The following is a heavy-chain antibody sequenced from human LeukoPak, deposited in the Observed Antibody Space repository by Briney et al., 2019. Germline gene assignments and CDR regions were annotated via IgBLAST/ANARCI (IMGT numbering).Heavy chain of an antibody. D-gene: IGHD3-10*01. Sequence: GRSLRLSCAASGFTFDDYAMHWVRQAPGKGLEWISGISWNSGSIGYADSVKGRFTISRDNAKNSLYLQMNSLRAEDTALYYCAKDSGITMVRGVISKFFYYYGMDVWGQGTTVTVSS. J-gene: IGHJ6*02. V-gene: IGHV3-9*01. CDR2: ISWNSGSI. CDR3: AKDSGITMVRGVISKFFYYYGMDV. CDR1: GFTFDDYA.